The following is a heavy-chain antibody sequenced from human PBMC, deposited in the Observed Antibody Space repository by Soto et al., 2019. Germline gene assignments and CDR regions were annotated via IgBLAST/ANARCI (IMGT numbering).Heavy chain of an antibody. CDR1: GYIFTSYG. CDR2: ISPYNGHT. Sequence: QVQLVQSGAEVKKLGASMKVSCKASGYIFTSYGISWVRQGPGQGLEWMGWISPYNGHTNYAQKFQGRVTMTTDTPTSTAYMELRSLRSDDTAVYYCAREGTYDYDSSGYYPLAWWGQGTLVTVST. V-gene: IGHV1-18*01. CDR3: AREGTYDYDSSGYYPLAW. J-gene: IGHJ4*02. D-gene: IGHD3-22*01.